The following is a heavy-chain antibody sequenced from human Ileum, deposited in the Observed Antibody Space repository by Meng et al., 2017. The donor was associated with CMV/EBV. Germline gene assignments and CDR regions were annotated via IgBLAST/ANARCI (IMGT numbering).Heavy chain of an antibody. CDR1: GYKFSDYF. CDR3: TTDCAGGACYGRAFDY. D-gene: IGHD2-8*02. J-gene: IGHJ4*02. V-gene: IGHV1-2*06. CDR2: IYPNSGGT. Sequence: VLYGADVKKLVALVKVSSKASGYKFSDYFIARVRQAPGQGLEWMGRIYPNSGGTINAQKFQGRITMTRDTPITTAYMELSSLTSDDTAVYYCTTDCAGGACYGRAFDYWGQGTLVTVSS.